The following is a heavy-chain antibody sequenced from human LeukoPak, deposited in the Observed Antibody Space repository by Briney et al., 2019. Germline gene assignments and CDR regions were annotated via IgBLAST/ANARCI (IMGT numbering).Heavy chain of an antibody. D-gene: IGHD4-17*01. CDR3: ARVGGHDYGDYAFDY. J-gene: IGHJ4*02. V-gene: IGHV1-69*05. Sequence: SVKVSCKASGGTFSSYAISWVRQAPGQGLEWMGGIIPIFGTANCAQKFQGRVTITTDESTSTAYMELSSLRSEDTAVYYCARVGGHDYGDYAFDYWGQGTLVTVSS. CDR2: IIPIFGTA. CDR1: GGTFSSYA.